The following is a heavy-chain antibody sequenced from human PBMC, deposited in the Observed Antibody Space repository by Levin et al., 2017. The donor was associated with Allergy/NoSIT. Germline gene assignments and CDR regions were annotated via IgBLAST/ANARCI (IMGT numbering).Heavy chain of an antibody. J-gene: IGHJ6*02. D-gene: IGHD2-15*01. Sequence: GGSLRLSCAASGFTFSSYSMNWVRQAPGKGLEWVSSISSSSSYIYYADSVKGRFTISRDNAKNSLYLQMNSLRAEDTAVYYCARDIEDIVVVVAATNPNDYGMDVWGQGTTVTVSS. CDR2: ISSSSSYI. CDR3: ARDIEDIVVVVAATNPNDYGMDV. CDR1: GFTFSSYS. V-gene: IGHV3-21*01.